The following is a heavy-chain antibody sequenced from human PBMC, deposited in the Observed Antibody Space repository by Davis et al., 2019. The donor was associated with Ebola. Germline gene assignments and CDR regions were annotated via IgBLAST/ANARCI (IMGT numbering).Heavy chain of an antibody. CDR2: ISGSGGST. CDR1: GFTFSSYA. D-gene: IGHD2-15*01. V-gene: IGHV3-23*01. Sequence: PGGSLRLSCAASGFTFSSYAMSWVRQAPGKGLEWVSAISGSGGSTYYADSVKGRFTISRDNSKNTLYLQMGSLRAEDMAVYYCASSPRSGWFDPWGQGTLVTVSS. J-gene: IGHJ5*02. CDR3: ASSPRSGWFDP.